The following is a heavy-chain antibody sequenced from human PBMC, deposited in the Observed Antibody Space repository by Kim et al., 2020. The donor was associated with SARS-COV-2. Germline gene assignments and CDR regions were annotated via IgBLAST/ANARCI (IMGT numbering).Heavy chain of an antibody. V-gene: IGHV3-23*01. CDR2: ISGSGGST. D-gene: IGHD4-17*01. CDR1: GFTFSSYA. CDR3: AKDLRATVTMRSADY. J-gene: IGHJ4*02. Sequence: GGSLRLSCAASGFTFSSYAMSWVRQAPGKGLEWVSAISGSGGSTYYADSVKGRFTISRDNSKNTLYLQMNSLRAEDTAVYYCAKDLRATVTMRSADYWGQGTLVTVSS.